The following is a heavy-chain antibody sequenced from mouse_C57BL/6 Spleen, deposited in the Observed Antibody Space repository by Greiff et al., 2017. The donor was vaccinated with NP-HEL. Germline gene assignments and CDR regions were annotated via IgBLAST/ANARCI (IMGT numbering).Heavy chain of an antibody. V-gene: IGHV3-6*01. D-gene: IGHD1-1*01. CDR2: ISYDGSN. CDR1: GYSITSGYY. Sequence: EVHLVESGPGLVKPSQSLSLTCSVTGYSITSGYYWNWIRQFPGNKLEWMGYISYDGSNNYNPSLKNRISITRDTSKNQFFLKLNSVTTEDTATYYCARGGLLHYYAMDYWGQGTSVTVSS. CDR3: ARGGLLHYYAMDY. J-gene: IGHJ4*01.